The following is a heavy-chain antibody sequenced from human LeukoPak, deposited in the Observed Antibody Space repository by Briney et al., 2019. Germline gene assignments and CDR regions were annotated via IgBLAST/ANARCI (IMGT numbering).Heavy chain of an antibody. D-gene: IGHD6-13*01. CDR2: IDPSDSYT. J-gene: IGHJ5*02. Sequence: GESLRISCKGFGYSFTSYWISWVRQMPGKGLEWMGRIDPSDSYTNYSPSFQGHVTISADKSISTAYLQWSSLKASDTAMYYCARNRAAAGHPRWFDPWGQGTLVTVSS. V-gene: IGHV5-10-1*01. CDR1: GYSFTSYW. CDR3: ARNRAAAGHPRWFDP.